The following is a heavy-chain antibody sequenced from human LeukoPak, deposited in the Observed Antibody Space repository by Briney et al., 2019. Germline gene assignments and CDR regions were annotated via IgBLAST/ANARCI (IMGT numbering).Heavy chain of an antibody. D-gene: IGHD3-9*01. CDR3: ARDPVLRYFDWLLGLDY. CDR1: GYTFTSYG. J-gene: IGHJ4*02. V-gene: IGHV1-18*01. CDR2: ISAYNGNT. Sequence: GASVKVSCKASGYTFTSYGISWVRQAPGQGLEWMGWISAYNGNTNYAQKLQGRVTMTTDTSTSTAYMELRSLRSDDTAVYYCARDPVLRYFDWLLGLDYWGQGTLVTVSS.